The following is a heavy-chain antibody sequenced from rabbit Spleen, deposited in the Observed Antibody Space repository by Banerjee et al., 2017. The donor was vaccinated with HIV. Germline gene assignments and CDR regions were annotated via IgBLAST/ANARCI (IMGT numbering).Heavy chain of an antibody. Sequence: QEQLEESGGGLVKPGASLTLTCTASGVSFSFSSYMCWVRQAPGKGLEWIACINIVTGKSVYASWAKGRFTMSRTLSTTVTLQMTSLTAADTATYFCARDLVAVIGWNFNLWGPGTLVTVS. V-gene: IGHV1S45*01. J-gene: IGHJ4*01. CDR3: ARDLVAVIGWNFNL. CDR1: GVSFSFSSY. D-gene: IGHD1-1*01. CDR2: INIVTGKS.